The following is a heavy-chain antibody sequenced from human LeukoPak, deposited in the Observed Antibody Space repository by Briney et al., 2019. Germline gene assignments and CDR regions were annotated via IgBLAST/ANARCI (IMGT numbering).Heavy chain of an antibody. CDR2: IDYSGST. D-gene: IGHD1-26*01. CDR1: GRSLSSYY. Sequence: SETLSLTCTVSGRSLSSYYWSWIRHPPRKGLEWIRYIDYSGSTNYNPSLKSRVTISVDTSKHQFSLKLSSVTAADTAVYYCARGSLGYSGSYFKQSYYFDYWGQGTLVTVSS. V-gene: IGHV4-59*01. J-gene: IGHJ4*02. CDR3: ARGSLGYSGSYFKQSYYFDY.